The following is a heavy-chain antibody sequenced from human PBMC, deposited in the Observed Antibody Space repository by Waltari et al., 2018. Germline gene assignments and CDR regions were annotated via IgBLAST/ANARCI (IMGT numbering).Heavy chain of an antibody. CDR2: IIPIFGTA. CDR1: GGTFSSYA. D-gene: IGHD3-9*01. J-gene: IGHJ3*02. Sequence: QVQLVQSGAEVKKPGSSVKVSCKASGGTFSSYAISWVRQAPGQGLEWMGGIIPIFGTANYAQKFQGRVTITADESTSTAYMELSSLRSEDTAVYYCARGGRLFDVSTEGAFDIWGQGTMVTVSS. V-gene: IGHV1-69*01. CDR3: ARGGRLFDVSTEGAFDI.